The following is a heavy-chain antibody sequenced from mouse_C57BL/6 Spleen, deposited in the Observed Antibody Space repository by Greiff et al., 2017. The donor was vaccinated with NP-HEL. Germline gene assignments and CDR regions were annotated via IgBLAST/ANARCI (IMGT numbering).Heavy chain of an antibody. Sequence: VHVKQSGPELVKPGASVKIPCKASGYTFTDYNMDWVKQSHGKSLEWIGDINPNNGGTIYNQKFKGKATLTVDKSSSTAYMELRSLTSEDTAVYYCTAQATGYWGQGTTLTVSS. CDR3: TAQATGY. D-gene: IGHD3-2*02. CDR2: INPNNGGT. J-gene: IGHJ2*01. CDR1: GYTFTDYN. V-gene: IGHV1-18*01.